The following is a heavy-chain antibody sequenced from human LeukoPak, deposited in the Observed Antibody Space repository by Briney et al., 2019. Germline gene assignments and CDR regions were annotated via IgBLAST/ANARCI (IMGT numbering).Heavy chain of an antibody. J-gene: IGHJ6*02. CDR1: GYTFTGYY. Sequence: ASVKVSCKASGYTFTGYYMHWVRQAPGQGLEWMGWISAYNGNTNYARKLQGRVTMTTDTSTSTAYMELRSLRSDDTAVYYCASYGMDVWGQGTTVTVSS. V-gene: IGHV1-18*04. CDR2: ISAYNGNT. CDR3: ASYGMDV.